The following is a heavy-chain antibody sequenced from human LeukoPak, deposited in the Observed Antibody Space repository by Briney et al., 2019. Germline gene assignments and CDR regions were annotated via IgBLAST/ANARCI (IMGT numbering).Heavy chain of an antibody. CDR1: GFTFSSYS. Sequence: GGSLRLSCAASGFTFSSYSMNWVRQAPGKGLEWVSSISSSSSYIYYADSVKGRFTISRDNAKNTLYLQMNGLRAEDTAVYYCARGGLEPVDYWGQGTLVTVSS. J-gene: IGHJ4*02. D-gene: IGHD1-14*01. CDR3: ARGGLEPVDY. V-gene: IGHV3-21*01. CDR2: ISSSSSYI.